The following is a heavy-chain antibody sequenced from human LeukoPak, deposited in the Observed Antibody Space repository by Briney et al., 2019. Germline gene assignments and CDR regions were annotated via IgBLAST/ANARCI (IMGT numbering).Heavy chain of an antibody. CDR2: INPSGGST. CDR1: GYTFTSYY. J-gene: IGHJ3*02. D-gene: IGHD3-16*02. Sequence: ASVKVSCKASGYTFTSYYMHWVRQAPGQGLEWMGIINPSGGSTSYAQKFQGRVTMTRDTSTSTVYMELSNLRSEDTAVYYCARVLRLGELSSDAFDIWGQGTMVTVSS. CDR3: ARVLRLGELSSDAFDI. V-gene: IGHV1-46*01.